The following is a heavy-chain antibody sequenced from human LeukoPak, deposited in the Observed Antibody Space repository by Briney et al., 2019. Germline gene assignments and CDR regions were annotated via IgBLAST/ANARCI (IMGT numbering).Heavy chain of an antibody. Sequence: MXXVRQAPXXGXXWMGWINPNXGGTNYAQKFQGXVXMTRDTXXXTXXMELSRLRSDDTAVYYCEXXXXAATAFDYWGQGTLVTVSS. V-gene: IGHV1-2*02. CDR3: EXXXXAATAFDY. D-gene: IGHD2-15*01. J-gene: IGHJ4*02. CDR2: INPNXGGT.